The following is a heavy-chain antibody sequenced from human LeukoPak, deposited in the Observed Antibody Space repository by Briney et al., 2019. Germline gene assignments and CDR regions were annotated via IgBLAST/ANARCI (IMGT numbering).Heavy chain of an antibody. V-gene: IGHV3-23*01. CDR1: GFTFSSYA. D-gene: IGHD3-22*01. CDR2: ISGSGGST. CDR3: AKATYEAVYDSSGYYLYYFDY. J-gene: IGHJ4*02. Sequence: PGGSLRLSCAASGFTFSSYAMSWVRLAPGKGLEWVSAISGSGGSTYYADSVKGRFTISRDNSKNTLYLQMNSLRAEDTAVYYCAKATYEAVYDSSGYYLYYFDYWGQGTLVTVSS.